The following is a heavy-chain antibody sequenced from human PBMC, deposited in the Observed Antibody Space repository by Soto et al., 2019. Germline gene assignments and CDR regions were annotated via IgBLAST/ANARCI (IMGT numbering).Heavy chain of an antibody. J-gene: IGHJ4*02. CDR2: IHFNGNT. Sequence: QLQLQESGPALVKPSETLSLTCTVSGVSISDTSYYWGCIRQPPGKGLAWIGTIHFNGNTFYSPSLKGRLTIPVDTSSKQFALRLTSVTAADTAGYNCARQGSYLGQGTLVAVS. V-gene: IGHV4-39*01. CDR3: ARQGSY. CDR1: GVSISDTSYY.